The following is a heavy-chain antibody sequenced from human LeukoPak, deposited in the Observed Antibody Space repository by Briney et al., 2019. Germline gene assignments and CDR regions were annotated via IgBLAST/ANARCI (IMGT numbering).Heavy chain of an antibody. Sequence: GGSLRLSCAASGFTFSRNAMIWVRQAPGKGLEWVSAFSGSGSDTYYADSVKGRFTIFRDNSKNTVYLRMNSLRAEDTAVYYCAKDPWGSRGYFDYCGEGTLVTVSS. CDR2: FSGSGSDT. D-gene: IGHD7-27*01. V-gene: IGHV3-23*01. J-gene: IGHJ4*02. CDR1: GFTFSRNA. CDR3: AKDPWGSRGYFDY.